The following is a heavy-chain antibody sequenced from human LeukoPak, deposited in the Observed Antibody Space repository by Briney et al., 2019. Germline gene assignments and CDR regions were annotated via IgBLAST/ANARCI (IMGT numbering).Heavy chain of an antibody. V-gene: IGHV1-18*01. CDR3: ARVIDCSSTSCYSSRGGLDFDY. Sequence: GASVKVSCKASGYTFTSYGISWVRQAPGQGLEWMGWISAYNGNTNYAQKLQGRVTMTTDTSTSTAYMELRSLRSDDTAVYYCARVIDCSSTSCYSSRGGLDFDYWGQGTLVTVSS. J-gene: IGHJ4*02. D-gene: IGHD2-2*01. CDR1: GYTFTSYG. CDR2: ISAYNGNT.